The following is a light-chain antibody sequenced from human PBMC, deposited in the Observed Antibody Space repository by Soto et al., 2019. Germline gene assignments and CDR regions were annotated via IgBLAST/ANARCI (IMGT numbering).Light chain of an antibody. CDR2: DAF. Sequence: IVFTKSQGNLSLSPGARATLSCRASQSVSYTFLAWYQQKPGQAPRLLIHDAFRRATGIPDRFSGSGSGTDFSLTISALEPEDSAVYYCQQYGTSPRTFGGGTKVDIK. J-gene: IGKJ4*01. CDR1: QSVSYTF. V-gene: IGKV3-20*01. CDR3: QQYGTSPRT.